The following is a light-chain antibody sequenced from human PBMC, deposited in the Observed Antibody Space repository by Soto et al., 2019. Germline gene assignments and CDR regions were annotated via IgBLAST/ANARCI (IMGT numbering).Light chain of an antibody. V-gene: IGKV1-39*01. J-gene: IGKJ4*01. CDR2: AAS. Sequence: DIQMTQSPSSLSASVGDRVTITCRASQSISSYLNWYQQKPGKAPKPLIYAASSLQSGVPSRFSGSGSGTDFTLTISSLQPEDFATYYCQQSYSTPPRTFGGGTKVEIK. CDR1: QSISSY. CDR3: QQSYSTPPRT.